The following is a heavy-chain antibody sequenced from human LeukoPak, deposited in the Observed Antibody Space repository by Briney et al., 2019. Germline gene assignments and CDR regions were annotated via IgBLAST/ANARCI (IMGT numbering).Heavy chain of an antibody. D-gene: IGHD3-22*01. J-gene: IGHJ4*02. CDR1: GFIFQNYA. CDR2: ISGSGPST. Sequence: GGSLRLSCAASGFIFQNYAMSWVRQAPGKGLEWASSISGSGPSTDYADSVKGRFTISRDKAKNTLYLQMNSLIAEDTAVYYCARPPTFYYDSSHYHYDYWGQGTLVTVSS. V-gene: IGHV3-23*01. CDR3: ARPPTFYYDSSHYHYDY.